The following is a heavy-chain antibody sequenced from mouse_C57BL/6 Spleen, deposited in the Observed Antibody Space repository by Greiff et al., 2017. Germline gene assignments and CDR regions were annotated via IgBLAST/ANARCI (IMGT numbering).Heavy chain of an antibody. V-gene: IGHV1-39*01. CDR1: GYSFTDYN. CDR2: INPNYGTT. J-gene: IGHJ3*01. D-gene: IGHD2-3*01. Sequence: VQLQQSGPELVKPGASVKISCKASGYSFTDYNMNWVKQSHGKSLEWIGVINPNYGTTSYNQKFKGKATLTVNQSTSTAYMQLNILTSEDSAVYYGARDGYDSDEWFAYWGQGTLVTVSA. CDR3: ARDGYDSDEWFAY.